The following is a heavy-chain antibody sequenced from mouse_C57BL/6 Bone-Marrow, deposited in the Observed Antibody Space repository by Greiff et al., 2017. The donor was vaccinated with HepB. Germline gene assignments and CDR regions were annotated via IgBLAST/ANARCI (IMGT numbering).Heavy chain of an antibody. CDR1: GYTFTSYW. CDR3: ARRRIDGYSGAY. CDR2: IHPNSGST. V-gene: IGHV1-64*01. D-gene: IGHD2-3*01. J-gene: IGHJ3*01. Sequence: QVQLKQPGAELVKPGASVKLSCKASGYTFTSYWMHWVKQRPGQGLEWIGMIHPNSGSTNYNEKFKSKATLTVDKSSSTAYMQLSSLTSEDSAVYYCARRRIDGYSGAYWGQGTLVTVSA.